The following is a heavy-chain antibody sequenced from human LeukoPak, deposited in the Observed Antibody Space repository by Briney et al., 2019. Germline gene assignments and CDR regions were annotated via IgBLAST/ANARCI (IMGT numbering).Heavy chain of an antibody. CDR1: GFTFSDYY. Sequence: PGGSLRLSCAASGFTFSDYYMSWIRQAPGKGLEWVSYISSSGSTIYYADSVKGRFTISRDNSKNTLYLQMNSLRAEDTAVYYCAKCGVRYDYVWGSYSYYYMDVWGKGTTVTISS. D-gene: IGHD3-16*01. CDR2: ISSSGSTI. J-gene: IGHJ6*03. V-gene: IGHV3-11*01. CDR3: AKCGVRYDYVWGSYSYYYMDV.